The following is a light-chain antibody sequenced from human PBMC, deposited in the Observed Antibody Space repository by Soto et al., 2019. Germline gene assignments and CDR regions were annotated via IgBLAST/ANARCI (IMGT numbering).Light chain of an antibody. V-gene: IGKV3-11*01. Sequence: VLTQSPVTLSLSPGDSATLSCRASQSVNTYLAWYQQKPGLPPRLLIFDASDRATGVPPRFSGSGSGTDFTLTINSLEPXXXXVYYCQHRSGWPAISFGQGTRLEIK. CDR3: QHRSGWPAIS. CDR1: QSVNTY. J-gene: IGKJ5*01. CDR2: DAS.